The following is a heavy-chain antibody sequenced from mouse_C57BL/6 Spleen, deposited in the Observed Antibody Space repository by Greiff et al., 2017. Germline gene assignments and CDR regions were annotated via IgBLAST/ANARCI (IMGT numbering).Heavy chain of an antibody. D-gene: IGHD1-1*01. CDR2: INPNNGGT. V-gene: IGHV1-26*01. Sequence: VQLQQSGPELVKPGASVKISCKASGYTFTDYYVNWVKQSHGKSLEWIGDINPNNGGTSYNQKFKGKATLTVDKSSSTAYMELRSLTSEDSAVYYCASPYYYGSGYFDVWGTGTTVTVSS. J-gene: IGHJ1*03. CDR3: ASPYYYGSGYFDV. CDR1: GYTFTDYY.